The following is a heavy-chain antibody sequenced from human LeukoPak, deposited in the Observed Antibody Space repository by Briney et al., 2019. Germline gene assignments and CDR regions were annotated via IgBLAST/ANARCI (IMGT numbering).Heavy chain of an antibody. CDR3: ARSKVRGVSITSLFDY. J-gene: IGHJ4*02. Sequence: PSETLSLTCTVSGDSISSSNYYWGWIRQPPGKGLEWIGSIYYSGSTYYNPSLKSRVTISVDTSKNQFSLELSSVTAADTAVYYCARSKVRGVSITSLFDYWGQGTLVTVSS. CDR2: IYYSGST. D-gene: IGHD3-10*01. V-gene: IGHV4-39*01. CDR1: GDSISSSNYY.